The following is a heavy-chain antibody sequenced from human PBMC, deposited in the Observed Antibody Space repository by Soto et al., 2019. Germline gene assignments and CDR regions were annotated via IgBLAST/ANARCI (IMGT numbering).Heavy chain of an antibody. Sequence: PGGSLRLSCVASGFTFSSYAMHWVRQAPGKGLEYVSSISSNGGSTYYANSVKGRFTISRDNSKDTLYPQMVSLRAEDMAVYYCAAGPYYYYYMDVWGKATTVTVSS. J-gene: IGHJ6*03. CDR1: GFTFSSYA. CDR2: ISSNGGST. V-gene: IGHV3-64*01. CDR3: AAGPYYYYYMDV.